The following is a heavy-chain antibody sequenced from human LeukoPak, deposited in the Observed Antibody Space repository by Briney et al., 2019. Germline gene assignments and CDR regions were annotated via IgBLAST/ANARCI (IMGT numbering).Heavy chain of an antibody. D-gene: IGHD3-10*01. CDR3: ASRSRSGFFDY. CDR2: VYSSGST. J-gene: IGHJ4*02. CDR1: AGSNNSNTYY. Sequence: SETLSLTCAVSAGSNNSNTYYWGWIRQPPGKGLEWIGSVYSSGSTFYNPSLKSRVAISADTSKIQFSLRLSSVTAPDTAVYYCASRSRSGFFDYWGQGTLVTVSS. V-gene: IGHV4-39*01.